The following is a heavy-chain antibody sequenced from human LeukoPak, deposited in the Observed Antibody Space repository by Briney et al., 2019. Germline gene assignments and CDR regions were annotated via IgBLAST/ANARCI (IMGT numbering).Heavy chain of an antibody. J-gene: IGHJ5*02. CDR3: ARDHYYDGRGRFDP. CDR1: GGSVTSGIYH. Sequence: SETLSLTCSVSGGSVTSGIYHWGWIRQPPGKGLEWIGSVYFDGGTHYNPSLQSRVTVSIDTSKNQFSLRLSSVTAVDTALYYCARDHYYDGRGRFDPWGPGTLVTVSS. V-gene: IGHV4-39*07. D-gene: IGHD3-16*01. CDR2: VYFDGGT.